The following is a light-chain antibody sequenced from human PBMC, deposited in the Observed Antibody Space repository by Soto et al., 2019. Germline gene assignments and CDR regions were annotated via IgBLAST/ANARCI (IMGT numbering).Light chain of an antibody. CDR1: QSVLYSSNNKNY. Sequence: DIVMTQSPDSLAVSLGERATINCKSSQSVLYSSNNKNYLAWYQQKPGQPPKLLIYWASTRESGVPDRFSGSGSGTDFTLTISSLQAEDFAVYYCQQYYSTPQTFGQGTEVEIK. CDR3: QQYYSTPQT. CDR2: WAS. V-gene: IGKV4-1*01. J-gene: IGKJ1*01.